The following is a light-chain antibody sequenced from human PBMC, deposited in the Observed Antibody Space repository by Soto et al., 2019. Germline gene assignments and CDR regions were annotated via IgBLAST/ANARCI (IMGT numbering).Light chain of an antibody. V-gene: IGLV2-14*01. CDR1: RMDIGNYQY. J-gene: IGLJ2*01. CDR3: SSYSGGNNRHLI. Sequence: QSALTQPASVSGSPGQSVTISCSGSRMDIGNYQYVSWYQQHPGEAPKLVIYEVDHRPSGISDRFSGSKSGFTASLTISGLQDEDEADYYCSSYSGGNNRHLIFGGGTQLTVL. CDR2: EVD.